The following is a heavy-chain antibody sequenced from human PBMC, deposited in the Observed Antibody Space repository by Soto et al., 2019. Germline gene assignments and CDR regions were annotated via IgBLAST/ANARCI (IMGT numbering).Heavy chain of an antibody. CDR1: GYTFTSYD. V-gene: IGHV1-8*01. CDR2: MNPNSGNT. J-gene: IGHJ3*02. Sequence: QVQLVQSGAEVKKPGASVKVSCKASGYTFTSYDINWVRQATGQGLEWMGWMNPNSGNTGYAQKSKRRVTGARTTHMSTASMELRSLRSEETAVYYCASVALRYFDCLFPDDAFDIWGQGTMVTVSS. D-gene: IGHD3-9*01. CDR3: ASVALRYFDCLFPDDAFDI.